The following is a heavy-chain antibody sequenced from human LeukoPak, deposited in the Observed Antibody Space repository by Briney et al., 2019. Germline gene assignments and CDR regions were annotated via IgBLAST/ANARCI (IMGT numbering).Heavy chain of an antibody. V-gene: IGHV1-18*01. Sequence: GASVKVSCKASGYTFTSYGISWVRQAPGQGLEWMGWISAYNGNTNYAQKFQVRVTMTTDTSTSTAYMELRSLRSDDTAVYYCARVDSGGNSDFDYFDYWGQGTLVTVSS. CDR1: GYTFTSYG. CDR2: ISAYNGNT. J-gene: IGHJ4*02. CDR3: ARVDSGGNSDFDYFDY. D-gene: IGHD4-23*01.